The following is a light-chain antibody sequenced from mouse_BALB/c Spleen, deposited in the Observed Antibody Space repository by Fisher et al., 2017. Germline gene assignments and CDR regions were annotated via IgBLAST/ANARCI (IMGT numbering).Light chain of an antibody. CDR1: SSVSY. J-gene: IGKJ5*01. V-gene: IGKV4-57*01. Sequence: IVLTQTTAILSASPGEKVTMTCSASSSVSYMYWYQQKPGTSPKLWIYSTSNLASGVPARFSGSGSGTSYSLTISRMEAEDAATYYCQKRSSYPLTFGAGTKLELK. CDR3: QKRSSYPLT. CDR2: STS.